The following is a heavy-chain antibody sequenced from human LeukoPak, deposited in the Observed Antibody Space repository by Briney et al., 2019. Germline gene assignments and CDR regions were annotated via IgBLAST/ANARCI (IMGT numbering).Heavy chain of an antibody. CDR1: GFTFSSYS. J-gene: IGHJ4*02. V-gene: IGHV3-48*04. Sequence: PGGSLRPSCAASGFTFSSYSMNWVRQAPGKGLEWISFVSISSGTIYYADSVNGRFRISRDNAKSSLDLEMNSLRAEDTAVYYCARAMSTFGGVRNYFDSWGQGTLVTVSS. D-gene: IGHD3-16*01. CDR3: ARAMSTFGGVRNYFDS. CDR2: VSISSGTI.